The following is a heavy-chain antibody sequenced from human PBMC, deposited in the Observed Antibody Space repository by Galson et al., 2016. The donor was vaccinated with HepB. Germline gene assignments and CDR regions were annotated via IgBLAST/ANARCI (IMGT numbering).Heavy chain of an antibody. J-gene: IGHJ3*01. CDR3: ARVVWRNSTNSYNDSFDF. V-gene: IGHV2-70*20. D-gene: IGHD2-8*01. Sequence: PALVKPTQTLTLTCTFSGFSLNITSMCVSWVRQLPGKALEWLGLVDWDGDAFYSTSLKTRLTISKDTSKNQVVLTMTSIDYVDTATYYCARVVWRNSTNSYNDSFDFWGQGTMVTVSS. CDR1: GFSLNITSMC. CDR2: VDWDGDA.